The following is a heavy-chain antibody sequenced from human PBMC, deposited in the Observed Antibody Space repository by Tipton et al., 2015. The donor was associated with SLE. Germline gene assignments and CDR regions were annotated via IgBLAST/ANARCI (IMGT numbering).Heavy chain of an antibody. J-gene: IGHJ4*02. CDR3: ARDVAPIQQLTYYFYY. Sequence: SLRLSCAASGFTFSNYAIHWVRQAPGKGLEWVAVISYDGRNDYYADSVKGRFTISRDNSKNTLYLQLNSLRADDTAVYYCARDVAPIQQLTYYFYYWGQGTLVTVSS. D-gene: IGHD6-13*01. CDR2: ISYDGRND. CDR1: GFTFSNYA. V-gene: IGHV3-30*04.